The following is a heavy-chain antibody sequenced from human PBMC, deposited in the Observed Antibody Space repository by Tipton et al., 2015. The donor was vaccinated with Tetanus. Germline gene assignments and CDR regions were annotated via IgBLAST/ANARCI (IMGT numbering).Heavy chain of an antibody. Sequence: QLVQSGAEVKKPGATVKISCMVSGYTFIDYYIHWVQQAPGKGLEWMGMIVPLFGSAYYAQKFQDRVTITADKSASTAYLDLRSLKSDDTAVYYCATVGARLRRREGPLDSWGQGTMVTVSS. CDR1: GYTFIDYY. D-gene: IGHD1-1*01. V-gene: IGHV1-69*06. CDR3: ATVGARLRRREGPLDS. J-gene: IGHJ3*02. CDR2: IVPLFGSA.